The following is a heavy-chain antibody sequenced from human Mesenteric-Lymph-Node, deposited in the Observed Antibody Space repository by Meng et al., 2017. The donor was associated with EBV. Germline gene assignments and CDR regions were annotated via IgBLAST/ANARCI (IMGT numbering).Heavy chain of an antibody. CDR1: GYRFTNYG. V-gene: IGHV7-4-1*02. Sequence: QVPLVQSGSEFKKPGASVKVSVKACGYRFTNYGMHWVRQAPGQGLEWMGWISTTTGNPMYAQGFTGRFVFSLDTSVSTAYLQISSLKSEDTAVYYCARKPNYYYLGISHWGQGTLVTVSS. J-gene: IGHJ4*02. CDR3: ARKPNYYYLGISH. D-gene: IGHD3-10*01. CDR2: ISTTTGNP.